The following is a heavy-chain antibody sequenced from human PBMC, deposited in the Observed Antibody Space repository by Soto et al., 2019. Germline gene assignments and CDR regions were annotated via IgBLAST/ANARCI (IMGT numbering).Heavy chain of an antibody. CDR1: GFSLSTSGVG. J-gene: IGHJ4*02. D-gene: IGHD1-1*01. CDR3: AHRGAWNQFDY. V-gene: IGHV2-5*02. Sequence: QITLKESGPPLVKPTQTLTLTCTLSGFSLSTSGVGVGWIRQPPGKALEWLALIYWDDDKRYSPSLKSRLTLTKDTSKNQVVLTMTNMDPVDTATYYCAHRGAWNQFDYWGQGTQVTVSS. CDR2: IYWDDDK.